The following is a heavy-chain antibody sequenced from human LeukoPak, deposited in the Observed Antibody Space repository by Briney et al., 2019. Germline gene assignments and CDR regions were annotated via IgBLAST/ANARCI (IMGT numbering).Heavy chain of an antibody. V-gene: IGHV4-59*01. CDR1: GGSISSYY. CDR2: IYYSGST. CDR3: ARAGGPYSSTGDY. J-gene: IGHJ4*02. Sequence: SETLSLTCTVSGGSISSYYWSWIRQPPGKGLEWIGYIYYSGSTNYNPSLKSRVTISVDTSKNQFSLKLSSVTAADTAVYYCARAGGPYSSTGDYWGQGTLVTVSS. D-gene: IGHD6-13*01.